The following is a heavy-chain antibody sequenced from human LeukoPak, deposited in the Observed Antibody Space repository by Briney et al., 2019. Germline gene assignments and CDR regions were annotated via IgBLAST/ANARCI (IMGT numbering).Heavy chain of an antibody. V-gene: IGHV3-23*01. J-gene: IGHJ5*02. D-gene: IGHD2-15*01. CDR3: AKARGFCSGGSCYNPFDP. CDR1: GFSFSSYA. Sequence: PGGSLRLSCAASGFSFSSYAMSWVRQAPGKGLEWVSGISGSGGSTYYADSVKGRFTISRDNSKNTLYVQMNGLRAEDTAVYYCAKARGFCSGGSCYNPFDPWGQGTLVTVSS. CDR2: ISGSGGST.